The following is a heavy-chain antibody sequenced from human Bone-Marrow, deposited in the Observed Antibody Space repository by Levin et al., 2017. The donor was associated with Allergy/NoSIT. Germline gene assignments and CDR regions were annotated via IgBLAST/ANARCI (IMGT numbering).Heavy chain of an antibody. Sequence: GGSLRLSCSVTGFLLTELSIHWVRQAPGKGPEWMGGFNREEGKPLYTQTYQGRVTFTEDTSANTAYMELTSLNSADTAVYYCATGIYCHTTSCTSGYWYFDLWGRGSLATLSP. CDR3: ATGIYCHTTSCTSGYWYFDL. CDR2: FNREEGKP. V-gene: IGHV1-24*01. CDR1: GFLLTELS. J-gene: IGHJ2*01. D-gene: IGHD2/OR15-2a*01.